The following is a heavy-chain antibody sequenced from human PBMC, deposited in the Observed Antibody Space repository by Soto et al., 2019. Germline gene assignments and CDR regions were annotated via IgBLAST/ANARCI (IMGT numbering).Heavy chain of an antibody. V-gene: IGHV3-33*01. D-gene: IGHD6-19*01. CDR1: GFTFSSYG. CDR3: ARVRQQWLVDAFDI. J-gene: IGHJ3*02. Sequence: QVQLVESGGGVVQPGRSLRLSCAASGFTFSSYGMHWVRQAPGKGLEWVAVIWYDGSNKYYADSVKGRFTISRDNSKNTLYLQMTSLRSADTAVYYCARVRQQWLVDAFDIWGQGTMVTVYS. CDR2: IWYDGSNK.